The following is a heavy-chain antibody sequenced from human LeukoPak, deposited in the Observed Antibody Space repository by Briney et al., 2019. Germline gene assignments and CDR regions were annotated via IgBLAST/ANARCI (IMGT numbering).Heavy chain of an antibody. CDR2: TYYRSKWYN. V-gene: IGHV6-1*01. CDR3: ARGPYYSDYSAFSAPRDY. D-gene: IGHD3-22*01. CDR1: GDSVSSNSAA. J-gene: IGHJ4*02. Sequence: SQTLSLTCAISGDSVSSNSAAWNWIRQSPSRGLEWLGRTYYRSKWYNDYAVSVKSRITINPDTSKNQFSLQLNSVTPEDTAVYYCARGPYYSDYSAFSAPRDYWGQGTLVTVSS.